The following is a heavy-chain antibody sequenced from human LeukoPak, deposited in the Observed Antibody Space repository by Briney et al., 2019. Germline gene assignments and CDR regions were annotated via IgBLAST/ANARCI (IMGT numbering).Heavy chain of an antibody. CDR1: GGTFSSYA. D-gene: IGHD3-22*01. J-gene: IGHJ4*02. CDR3: ASGGFDSSVDY. Sequence: SVKVSCKASGGTFSSYAISWVRQAPGQGLEWMGRIIPIFGTANYAQKFQGRVTITTDESTSTAYMALSSLRSEDTAVYYCASGGFDSSVDYWGQGTLVTVSS. V-gene: IGHV1-69*05. CDR2: IIPIFGTA.